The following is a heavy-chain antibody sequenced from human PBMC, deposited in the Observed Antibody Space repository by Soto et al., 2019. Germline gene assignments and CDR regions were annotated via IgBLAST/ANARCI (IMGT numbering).Heavy chain of an antibody. D-gene: IGHD1-26*01. V-gene: IGHV1-2*02. J-gene: IGHJ1*01. CDR3: ARGGSYNEYIPF. CDR2: INPNSGVT. CDR1: GYAFTDYF. Sequence: ASVKVSCKASGYAFTDYFLHWVRQAPGQGLEWMGWINPNSGVTNYAQKFHGRVTMTRDTSITTAYMELSRLTSDDTAVYYCARGGSYNEYIPFWGQGTLVTVSS.